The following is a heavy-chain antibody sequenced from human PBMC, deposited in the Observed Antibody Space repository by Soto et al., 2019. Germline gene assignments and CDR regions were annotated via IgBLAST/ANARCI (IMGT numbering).Heavy chain of an antibody. Sequence: QVQLVQSGAEVKKPGASVKISCKVSGYTLTELSMHWVRQAPGKGLEWMGGFDPEDGETIYAQKFQGRVTMTEDTSTDTAYMELSSLRSEDTAVYYCATVPYYGSGSELYYFDYWGQGTLVTVSS. V-gene: IGHV1-24*01. D-gene: IGHD3-10*01. CDR3: ATVPYYGSGSELYYFDY. CDR2: FDPEDGET. J-gene: IGHJ4*02. CDR1: GYTLTELS.